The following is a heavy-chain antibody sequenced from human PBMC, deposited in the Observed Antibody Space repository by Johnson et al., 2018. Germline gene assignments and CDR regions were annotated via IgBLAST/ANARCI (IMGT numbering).Heavy chain of an antibody. D-gene: IGHD5-12*01. Sequence: VQLVESGGVVVQPGGSLRLSCAASGFTFSSYAMSWVRQAPGKGLEWVSTISGIGGSTYYADSVRGRFTISRDNAKNTLYLQMNSLRAEDTAVYYCARVGYLGAFDIWGQGTMVTVSS. CDR2: ISGIGGST. J-gene: IGHJ3*02. CDR3: ARVGYLGAFDI. V-gene: IGHV3-23*04. CDR1: GFTFSSYA.